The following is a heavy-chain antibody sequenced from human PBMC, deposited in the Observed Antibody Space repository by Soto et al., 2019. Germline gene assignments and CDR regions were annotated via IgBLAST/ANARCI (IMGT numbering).Heavy chain of an antibody. Sequence: GGSLRLSCAASGFTFSSYGMHWVRQAPGKGLEWVAVIWYDGSNKYYADSVKGRFTISRDNSKNTLYLQMNSLRAEDTAVYYCAREEGGRGGIAARQEGHDYWGQGTLVTVSS. CDR1: GFTFSSYG. V-gene: IGHV3-33*01. CDR3: AREEGGRGGIAARQEGHDY. J-gene: IGHJ4*02. CDR2: IWYDGSNK. D-gene: IGHD6-6*01.